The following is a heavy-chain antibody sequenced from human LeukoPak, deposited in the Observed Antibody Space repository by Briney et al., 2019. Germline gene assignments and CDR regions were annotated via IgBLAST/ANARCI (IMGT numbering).Heavy chain of an antibody. V-gene: IGHV3-7*01. CDR3: ARTIFGVVIRGYFDY. CDR2: IKLDGSEK. CDR1: GFTFSSYW. J-gene: IGHJ4*02. D-gene: IGHD3-3*01. Sequence: GGSLRLSCAASGFTFSSYWMSWVRQAPGKGLEWVANIKLDGSEKYYVDSVKGRFTISRDNAKNSLYLQMNSLRAEDTAVYYCARTIFGVVIRGYFDYWGQGTLVTVSS.